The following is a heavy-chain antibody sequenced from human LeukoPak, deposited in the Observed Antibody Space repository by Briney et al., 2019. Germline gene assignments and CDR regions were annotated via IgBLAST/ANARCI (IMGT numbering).Heavy chain of an antibody. CDR1: GFTFGDYA. J-gene: IGHJ4*02. Sequence: GGSLRLSCTSSGFTFGDYAMSWVRQAPGKGLDWVAFVRYDGNNPYYSASVKGRFTISRDNSKNTVLLQMNNLRLEDAAVYYCARGSRYGDYPYYCDFWGQGTLVTVSS. CDR2: VRYDGNNP. CDR3: ARGSRYGDYPYYCDF. V-gene: IGHV3-30*04. D-gene: IGHD4-17*01.